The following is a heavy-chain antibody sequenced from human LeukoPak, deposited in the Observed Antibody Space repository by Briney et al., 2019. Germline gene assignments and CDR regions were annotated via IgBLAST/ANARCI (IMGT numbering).Heavy chain of an antibody. CDR3: ARLGSSWYDGVDH. Sequence: SETLSLTCTVSGDSISSSIYYWGWIRQPPGKGLEWIATIYYGGSTYYNPSLKSRVTISVDTSKNRLSLELSSVTAADTAVYYCARLGSSWYDGVDHWGQGTLVTVSS. J-gene: IGHJ4*02. D-gene: IGHD6-13*01. V-gene: IGHV4-39*07. CDR1: GDSISSSIYY. CDR2: IYYGGST.